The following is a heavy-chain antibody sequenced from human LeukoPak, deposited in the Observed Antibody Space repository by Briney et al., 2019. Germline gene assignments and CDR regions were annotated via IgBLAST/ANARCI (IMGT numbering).Heavy chain of an antibody. Sequence: GGSLRLSCVASGFTFSNYGMHWVRQAPGKGLEWVSYISSSGSTIYYADSVKGRFTISRDNAKNSLYLQMNSLRAEDTAVYYCAELGITMIGGVWGKGTTVTISS. J-gene: IGHJ6*04. V-gene: IGHV3-48*04. CDR3: AELGITMIGGV. CDR2: ISSSGSTI. D-gene: IGHD3-10*02. CDR1: GFTFSNYG.